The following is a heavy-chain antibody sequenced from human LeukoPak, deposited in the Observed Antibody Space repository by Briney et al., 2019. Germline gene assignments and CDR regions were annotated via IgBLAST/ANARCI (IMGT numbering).Heavy chain of an antibody. CDR1: GFTFSNYS. CDR2: ISYSSSYI. D-gene: IGHD3-3*01. J-gene: IGHJ4*02. V-gene: IGHV3-21*01. Sequence: GGSLRLSCAASGFTFSNYSMNWVRQAPGKWLEWVSSISYSSSYIYYADSVKGRFTISRDNAKNSLYLQMNSLRAEDTAVYYCARDGVYPFSSFDYWGQGTLVTVSS. CDR3: ARDGVYPFSSFDY.